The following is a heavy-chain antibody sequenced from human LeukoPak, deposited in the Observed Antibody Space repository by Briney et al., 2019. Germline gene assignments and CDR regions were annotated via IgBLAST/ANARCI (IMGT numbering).Heavy chain of an antibody. Sequence: GESLKISCKGSGYSFTSYWIGWVRQMPGKGLEWMGIIYPGDSDTRYSPSFQGQVTIPADKSISTAYLQWSSLKASDTAMYYCARWDCSSTSCYSNWFDPWGQGTLVTVSS. J-gene: IGHJ5*02. D-gene: IGHD2-2*02. V-gene: IGHV5-51*01. CDR2: IYPGDSDT. CDR1: GYSFTSYW. CDR3: ARWDCSSTSCYSNWFDP.